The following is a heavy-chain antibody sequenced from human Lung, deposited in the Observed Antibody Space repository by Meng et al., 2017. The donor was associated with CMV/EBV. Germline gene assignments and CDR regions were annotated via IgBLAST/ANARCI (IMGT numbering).Heavy chain of an antibody. Sequence: GESXKIPCSASGFTFSTYRMNWVRQTPGKGLEWGPSISGNGNYIYYTASVQGRFTIYRDNANNEVYLQMSSLRAEDTAIDYCAGDPAGHVAGRQRAPPENGFDTWGQGXLVTVSS. V-gene: IGHV3-21*01. CDR2: ISGNGNYI. D-gene: IGHD1-14*01. CDR3: AGDPAGHVAGRQRAPPENGFDT. CDR1: GFTFSTYR. J-gene: IGHJ5*02.